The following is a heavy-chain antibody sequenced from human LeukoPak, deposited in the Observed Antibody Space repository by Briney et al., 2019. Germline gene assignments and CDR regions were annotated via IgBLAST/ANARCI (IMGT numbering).Heavy chain of an antibody. Sequence: PGRSLRLSCAASGFTFSSYVMSWVRQAPGKGLEWVSAISGGGDRTYYADFVQGRFTISRDNSKNTLYLQMNSLRAEDTAVFHCGKPAGSSSGWYFDYWGQGFLVTVSS. CDR3: GKPAGSSSGWYFDY. CDR2: ISGGGDRT. D-gene: IGHD6-19*01. CDR1: GFTFSSYV. J-gene: IGHJ4*02. V-gene: IGHV3-23*01.